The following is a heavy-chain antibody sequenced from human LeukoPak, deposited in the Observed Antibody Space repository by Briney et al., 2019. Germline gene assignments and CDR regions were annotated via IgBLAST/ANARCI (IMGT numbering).Heavy chain of an antibody. CDR2: ISPDGSTT. CDR1: GFTFSRYW. Sequence: GGSLRLSCAASGFTFSRYWMHWVRQAPGKGLMWVSRISPDGSTTLYADSVKDRFTISRDNSKNTLYLQMNSLRAEDTAVYYCARGRGAGGTYYLDYWGQGTLVTVSS. D-gene: IGHD6-13*01. V-gene: IGHV3-74*03. CDR3: ARGRGAGGTYYLDY. J-gene: IGHJ4*02.